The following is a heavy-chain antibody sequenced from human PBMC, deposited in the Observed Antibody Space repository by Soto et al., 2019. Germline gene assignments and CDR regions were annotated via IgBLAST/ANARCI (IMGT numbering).Heavy chain of an antibody. CDR3: ARDHSYDFWSGPMDV. J-gene: IGHJ6*02. D-gene: IGHD3-3*01. Sequence: ASVKVSCKASGYTSTSYYMHWVRQAPGQGLEWMGIINPSGGSTSYAQKFQGRVTMTRDTSTSTVYMELSSLRSEDTAVYYCARDHSYDFWSGPMDVWGQGTTVTVSS. V-gene: IGHV1-46*01. CDR2: INPSGGST. CDR1: GYTSTSYY.